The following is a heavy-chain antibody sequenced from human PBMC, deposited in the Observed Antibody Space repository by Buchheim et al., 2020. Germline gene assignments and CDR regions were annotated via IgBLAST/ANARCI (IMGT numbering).Heavy chain of an antibody. CDR3: ARTSGCYDSSASWDY. CDR2: IHSTGAK. D-gene: IGHD3-22*01. Sequence: QVQLQESGPGLVKPSQTLSLTCTVSGGSIRSGDFYWSWIRQSPGKGLEWIGYIHSTGAKYQNPSLKSRLPHSVNPTKNQFSLQLRSATAADTGVYFCARTSGCYDSSASWDYWGQGTL. J-gene: IGHJ4*02. V-gene: IGHV4-30-4*01. CDR1: GGSIRSGDFY.